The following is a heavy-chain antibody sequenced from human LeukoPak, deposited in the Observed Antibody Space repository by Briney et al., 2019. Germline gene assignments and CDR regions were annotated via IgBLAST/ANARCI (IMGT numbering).Heavy chain of an antibody. J-gene: IGHJ4*02. D-gene: IGHD6-19*01. CDR2: INPNSGGT. Sequence: GASVKVSCKASGYTFTGYYMHWVRQAPGQGLEWMGRINPNSGGTNYAQKFQGWVTMTRDTSISTAYMELSRLRSDDTAVYYCARDLGGYSSGWSFDYWGQGTLVTVSS. CDR1: GYTFTGYY. V-gene: IGHV1-2*04. CDR3: ARDLGGYSSGWSFDY.